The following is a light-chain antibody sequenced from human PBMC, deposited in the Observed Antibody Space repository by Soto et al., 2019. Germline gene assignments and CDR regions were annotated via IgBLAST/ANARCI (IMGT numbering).Light chain of an antibody. CDR3: THYTTYPWT. CDR1: QSISSW. V-gene: IGKV1-5*03. Sequence: DIQMTQSPSIVSRAGGERGTRTCRATQSISSWLAWSQQKPGKAPNLLIHKASHLESGLPSRFSRSRSATESTLTIRSIKPPDSATYYCTHYTTYPWTFGQGTKL. J-gene: IGKJ1*01. CDR2: KAS.